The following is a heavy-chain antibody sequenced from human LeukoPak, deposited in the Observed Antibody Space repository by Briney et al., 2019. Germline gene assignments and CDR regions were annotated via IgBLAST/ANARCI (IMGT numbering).Heavy chain of an antibody. CDR1: GYTFTSYY. D-gene: IGHD1-26*01. Sequence: GASVKVSCKASGYTFTSYYMHWVRQAPGQGLEWMGIINPSGGSTSYAQKFQGRVTMTTDTSTSTAYMELRSLRSDDTAVYYCARDRRSTPAVGASGLFDYWGQGTLVTVSS. J-gene: IGHJ4*02. V-gene: IGHV1-46*01. CDR3: ARDRRSTPAVGASGLFDY. CDR2: INPSGGST.